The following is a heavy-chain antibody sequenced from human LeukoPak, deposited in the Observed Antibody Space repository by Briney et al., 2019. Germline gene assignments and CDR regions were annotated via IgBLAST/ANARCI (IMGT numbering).Heavy chain of an antibody. V-gene: IGHV4-34*01. CDR2: INHSGST. CDR3: ARDRELALGGGFDY. Sequence: SETLSLTCAVYGGSFSGYYWSWIRQPPGKGLEWIGEINHSGSTNYNPSLKSRVTISVDTSKNQFSLNLRSVTAADTAVYYCARDRELALGGGFDYWGQGTLVTVSS. D-gene: IGHD1-7*01. CDR1: GGSFSGYY. J-gene: IGHJ4*02.